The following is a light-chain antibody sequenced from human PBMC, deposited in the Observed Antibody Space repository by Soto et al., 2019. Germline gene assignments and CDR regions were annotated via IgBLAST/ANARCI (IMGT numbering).Light chain of an antibody. Sequence: DIVMTHSPDSLAVSLSERATINCKCSQSVLYSSNNKNYLAWYQQKPGQPPKLLIYWAPTRESGVPDRFSGSGSGTDFTLTISSLQAEDVAVYYCKQYYSTPWTFGQGTKVDIK. V-gene: IGKV4-1*01. CDR2: WAP. CDR1: QSVLYSSNNKNY. CDR3: KQYYSTPWT. J-gene: IGKJ1*01.